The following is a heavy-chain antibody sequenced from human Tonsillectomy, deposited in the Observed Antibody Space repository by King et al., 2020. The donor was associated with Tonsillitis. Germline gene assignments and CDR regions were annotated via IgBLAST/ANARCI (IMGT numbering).Heavy chain of an antibody. CDR1: GFTFSDYY. Sequence: VQLVESGGGLVKPGGSLRLSCVASGFTFSDYYMSWIRQAPGKGLEWVSYISSSSSYTNYADSVKGRFTISRDNAKNSVYLQMNSLRAEDTAVYYCARDLLGSGGSASLGFLAVWGKGTTVTVSS. CDR3: ARDLLGSGGSASLGFLAV. V-gene: IGHV3-11*05. CDR2: ISSSSSYT. J-gene: IGHJ6*04. D-gene: IGHD2-15*01.